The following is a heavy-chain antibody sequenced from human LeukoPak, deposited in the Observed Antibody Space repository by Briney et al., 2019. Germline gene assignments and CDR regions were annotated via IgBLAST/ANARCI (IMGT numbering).Heavy chain of an antibody. Sequence: GGSLRLSCAASGFTFSSYEMNWVRQAPGEGLEWVSYISSSGSTIYYADSVKGRFTISRDNAKNSLYLQMNSLRAEDTAVYYCARDLSPSDYWGQGTLVTVSS. CDR2: ISSSGSTI. V-gene: IGHV3-48*03. J-gene: IGHJ4*02. CDR1: GFTFSSYE. CDR3: ARDLSPSDY.